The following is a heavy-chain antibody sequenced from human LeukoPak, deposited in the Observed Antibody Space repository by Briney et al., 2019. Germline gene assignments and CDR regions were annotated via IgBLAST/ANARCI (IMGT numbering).Heavy chain of an antibody. Sequence: PGGSLRLSCAASGFTFSGYWMHGVRQAPGKGLVWVSRINTDGSDTNYADSVKGRFTISRDNAKNMLYLQMNSLRAEDTAVYYCARDGPGATQDYWGQGTLVTASS. CDR1: GFTFSGYW. V-gene: IGHV3-74*01. J-gene: IGHJ4*02. D-gene: IGHD1-26*01. CDR3: ARDGPGATQDY. CDR2: INTDGSDT.